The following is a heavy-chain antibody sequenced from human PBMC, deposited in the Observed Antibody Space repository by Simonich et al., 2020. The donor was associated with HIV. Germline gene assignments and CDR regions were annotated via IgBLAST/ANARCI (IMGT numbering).Heavy chain of an antibody. D-gene: IGHD6-6*01. J-gene: IGHJ4*02. V-gene: IGHV1-2*02. CDR3: ARTLTSDGGNY. Sequence: QVQLVQSGAEVKKPGASVKVSCKASGYTFTGYHIHWVRQAPGQGLEWMGWINPKSGGTNYAQKFQGRGTMTSDTSISTAYMELSSLTSDDTAVYYCARTLTSDGGNYWGQGTLVTVSS. CDR1: GYTFTGYH. CDR2: INPKSGGT.